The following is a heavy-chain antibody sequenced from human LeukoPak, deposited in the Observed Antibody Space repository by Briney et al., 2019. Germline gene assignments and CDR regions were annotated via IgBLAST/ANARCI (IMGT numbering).Heavy chain of an antibody. J-gene: IGHJ1*01. V-gene: IGHV4-59*01. CDR3: ARDGISGSYYAEYFQH. CDR2: INHSGST. D-gene: IGHD1-26*01. Sequence: SETLSLTCTVSGGSISSYYWSWIRQPPGKGLEWIGEINHSGSTNYNPSLKSRVTISVDTSKNQFSLKLSSVTAADTAVYYCARDGISGSYYAEYFQHWGQGTLVTVSS. CDR1: GGSISSYY.